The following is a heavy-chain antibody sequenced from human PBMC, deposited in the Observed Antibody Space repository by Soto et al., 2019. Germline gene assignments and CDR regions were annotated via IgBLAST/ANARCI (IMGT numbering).Heavy chain of an antibody. CDR2: ISGSGGST. J-gene: IGHJ4*02. CDR3: AGEMSSSFSY. CDR1: GFTFSSYA. V-gene: IGHV3-23*01. Sequence: EVQLLESGGGLVKPGGSLRLSCEASGFTFSSYAMGWVRQAPGKGLEWASAISGSGGSTYYADSVKGRFTISRDNSKNTLYLQMNSLRAEDTAVYYCAGEMSSSFSYWGQGTLVTVSS. D-gene: IGHD6-13*01.